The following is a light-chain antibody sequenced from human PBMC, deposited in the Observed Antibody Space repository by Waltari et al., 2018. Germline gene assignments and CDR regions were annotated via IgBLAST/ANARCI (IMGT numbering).Light chain of an antibody. V-gene: IGKV3-15*01. Sequence: EIVMTLSPATLSVSPGESATLSCMASQSVSIKLAWFQQSPGQAPRPLIYDASTRGTAIPARFTAGGSGREFTLSISSLQSEDVAVYYCQQYNQWPRTFGQGTKVEIK. CDR1: QSVSIK. J-gene: IGKJ1*01. CDR2: DAS. CDR3: QQYNQWPRT.